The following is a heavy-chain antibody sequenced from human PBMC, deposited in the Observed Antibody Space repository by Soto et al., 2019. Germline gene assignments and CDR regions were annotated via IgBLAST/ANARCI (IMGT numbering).Heavy chain of an antibody. CDR1: GFSLSTSGVG. D-gene: IGHD3-22*01. V-gene: IGHV2-5*02. Sequence: QITLKESGPTLVKPTQTLTLTCTFSGFSLSTSGVGVGWIRQPPGKALEWLAIIYWDDDKRYSPSLKSRLTITKDTSKNQVVLTMTNVDPVDTATYYCAQTPNYYDSIALYYWGQGSLVTVSS. J-gene: IGHJ4*02. CDR3: AQTPNYYDSIALYY. CDR2: IYWDDDK.